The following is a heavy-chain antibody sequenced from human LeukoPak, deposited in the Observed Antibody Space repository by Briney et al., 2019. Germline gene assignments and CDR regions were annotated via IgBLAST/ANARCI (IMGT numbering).Heavy chain of an antibody. D-gene: IGHD6-19*01. CDR1: GYTFTSYG. CDR3: ARCGRSGWYGDYYYMDV. CDR2: ISAYNGNT. V-gene: IGHV1-18*01. Sequence: ASVKVSCKASGYTFTSYGISWVRQAPGQGREWMGWISAYNGNTNYAQNLQGRVTMTTDTSTRTAYMEVRSLRSDDTAVYYCARCGRSGWYGDYYYMDVWGKGTTVTVPS. J-gene: IGHJ6*03.